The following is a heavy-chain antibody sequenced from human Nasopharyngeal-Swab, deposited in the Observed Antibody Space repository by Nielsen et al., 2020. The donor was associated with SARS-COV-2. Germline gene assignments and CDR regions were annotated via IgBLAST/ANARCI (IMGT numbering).Heavy chain of an antibody. CDR3: ARETDSSGYYYGY. CDR2: IYSGGST. CDR1: GFTVSSNY. Sequence: GESLKISCAASGFTVSSNYMSWVRQAPGKGLEWVSVIYSGGSTYYADSVKGRFTISRDNSKNTLYLQMNSLRAEDTAVYYCARETDSSGYYYGYWGQGTLVTVSS. J-gene: IGHJ4*02. D-gene: IGHD3-22*01. V-gene: IGHV3-53*01.